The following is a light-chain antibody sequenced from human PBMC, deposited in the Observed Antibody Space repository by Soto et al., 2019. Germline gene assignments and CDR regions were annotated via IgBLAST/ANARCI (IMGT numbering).Light chain of an antibody. V-gene: IGKV1-12*01. CDR2: AAF. CDR1: EDINSR. Sequence: DIQMTQSPSSVSASVGDRVTISCRASEDINSRLAWYQQKPGNAPKLLIYAAFILQSGVPPRFSGYGSGTDFTLSISSLQPEDFATYYCQQADSFPITFGQGTRLEIK. J-gene: IGKJ5*01. CDR3: QQADSFPIT.